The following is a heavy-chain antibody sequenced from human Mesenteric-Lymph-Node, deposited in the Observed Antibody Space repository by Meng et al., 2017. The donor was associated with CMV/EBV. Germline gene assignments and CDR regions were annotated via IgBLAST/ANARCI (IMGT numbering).Heavy chain of an antibody. Sequence: SETLSLTCNVSGVSITSSTSYWVWIRQPPGRGLEWIGSVSYSGSAYYNPSLKSRVNIFLDTSKNDFSLKLNSVTAADTAVYYCARVRASGWYRAWFDPWGQGTLVTVSS. D-gene: IGHD6-19*01. V-gene: IGHV4-39*02. J-gene: IGHJ5*02. CDR2: VSYSGSA. CDR3: ARVRASGWYRAWFDP. CDR1: GVSITSSTSY.